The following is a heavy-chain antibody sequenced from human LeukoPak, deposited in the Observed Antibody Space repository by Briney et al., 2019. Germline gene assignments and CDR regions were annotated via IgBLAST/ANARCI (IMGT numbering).Heavy chain of an antibody. CDR1: GFTFSSYE. J-gene: IGHJ6*02. Sequence: GGSLRLSCAASGFTFSSYEMNWVRQAPGKGLEWVSYISSSGSTIYYADSVKGRFTISRDNAKNSLYLQMNSLRAEDTAVYYCARELWDYGMDVRGQGTTVTVSS. V-gene: IGHV3-48*03. CDR3: ARELWDYGMDV. CDR2: ISSSGSTI. D-gene: IGHD5-18*01.